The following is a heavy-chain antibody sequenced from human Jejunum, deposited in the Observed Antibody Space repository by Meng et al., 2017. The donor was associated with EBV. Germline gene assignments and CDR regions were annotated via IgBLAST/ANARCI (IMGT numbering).Heavy chain of an antibody. CDR1: GYTVTSYS. V-gene: IGHV1-46*01. Sequence: QVQLVQSGGEVKQPGASMKISCKASGYTVTSYSMHWVRQAPGQGLEWMGIINPNGGSTTYAQEFQGRLTMTRDTSTSTVNMELSSLRSEDTAMYYCARSIIAPAATGYWGQGTLVTVSS. CDR2: INPNGGST. J-gene: IGHJ4*02. CDR3: ARSIIAPAATGY. D-gene: IGHD6-13*01.